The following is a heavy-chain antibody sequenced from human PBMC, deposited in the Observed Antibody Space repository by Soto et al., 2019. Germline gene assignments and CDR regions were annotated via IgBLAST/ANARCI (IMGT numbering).Heavy chain of an antibody. J-gene: IGHJ5*02. CDR2: IYYSGST. V-gene: IGHV4-39*01. D-gene: IGHD2-15*01. CDR1: GDSINSSNFY. CDR3: ARLPVRCSNCFDP. Sequence: SETLSLTCTVSGDSINSSNFYWGWIRQPPGKGLEWIGNIYYSGSTYYNPSLKSRVTISVDTSKNQFSLALSSVTAADTAIYYCARLPVRCSNCFDPWGQGTLVTVSS.